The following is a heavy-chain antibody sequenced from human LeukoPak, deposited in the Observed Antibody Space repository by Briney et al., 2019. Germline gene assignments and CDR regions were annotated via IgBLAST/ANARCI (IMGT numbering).Heavy chain of an antibody. V-gene: IGHV4-59*01. CDR3: ARRASYYYYYMDV. CDR2: IYYSGST. J-gene: IGHJ6*03. CDR1: GRSISSYY. Sequence: PSETLSLTCTVSGRSISSYYWSWIRRPPGKGLEWIGYIYYSGSTNYNPSLKSRVTISVDTSKNQFSLKVSSVTAADTAVYYCARRASYYYYYMDVWGKGTTVTVS.